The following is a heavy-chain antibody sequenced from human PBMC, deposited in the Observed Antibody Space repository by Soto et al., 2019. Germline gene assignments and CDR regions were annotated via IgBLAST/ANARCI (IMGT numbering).Heavy chain of an antibody. CDR1: GVSVSSGSYY. D-gene: IGHD6-13*01. V-gene: IGHV4-61*01. Sequence: PSETLSLTCTVSGVSVSSGSYYWSWIRQPPGKGLEWIGYIYYSGNTNYNPSLKSRVTISLDTSKNQFSLRLSSVTAADTAVYYCAFALAAPEYFQPWGQGTLVTVSS. CDR2: IYYSGNT. J-gene: IGHJ1*01. CDR3: AFALAAPEYFQP.